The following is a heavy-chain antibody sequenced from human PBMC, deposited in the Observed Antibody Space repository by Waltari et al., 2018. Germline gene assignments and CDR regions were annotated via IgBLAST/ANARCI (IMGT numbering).Heavy chain of an antibody. CDR1: GYSISSGYY. Sequence: QVQLQESGPGLVKPSETLSLTCAVSGYSISSGYYWGWIRQPPGKGLEWIGSIYHSGSTYYNPSLKSRVTISVDTSKNQFSLKLSSVTAADTAVYYCARTTGDYWGQGTLVTVSS. V-gene: IGHV4-38-2*01. J-gene: IGHJ4*02. D-gene: IGHD1-1*01. CDR2: IYHSGST. CDR3: ARTTGDY.